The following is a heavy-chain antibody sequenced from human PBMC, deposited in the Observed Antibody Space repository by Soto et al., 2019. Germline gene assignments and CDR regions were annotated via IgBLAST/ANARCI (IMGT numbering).Heavy chain of an antibody. V-gene: IGHV4-39*01. CDR3: AGFNSGRLVIYYYG. Sequence: IHQPTGKGLEWIGSIYYSGSTYYNPSLKSRVTISVDTSKNQFSLKLSSVTAADTAVYYCAGFNSGRLVIYYYG. D-gene: IGHD1-26*01. CDR2: IYYSGST. J-gene: IGHJ6*01.